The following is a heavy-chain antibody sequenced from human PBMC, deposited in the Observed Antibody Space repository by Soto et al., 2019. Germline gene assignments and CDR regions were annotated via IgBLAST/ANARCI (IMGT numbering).Heavy chain of an antibody. Sequence: QVQLQESGPGLVKPSETLSLTCTVSGGFSSHYYWSWIXXPPGKELEWIGYIYHIGTTNYNPSLESRVTLSVDTSKNEFSLRLNSVTAADTAVYYCARRYSSGSYDVFDIWGQGTMVTVSS. V-gene: IGHV4-59*01. D-gene: IGHD6-19*01. CDR1: GGFSSHYY. J-gene: IGHJ3*02. CDR3: ARRYSSGSYDVFDI. CDR2: IYHIGTT.